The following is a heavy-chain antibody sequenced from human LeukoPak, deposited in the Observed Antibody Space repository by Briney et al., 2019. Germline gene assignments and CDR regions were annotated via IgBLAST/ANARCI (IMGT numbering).Heavy chain of an antibody. Sequence: GGSLRLSCAASGFTFSTYHMNWVRQAPGKGLEWVSSISTTSSYIYYSDSARGRFTISRDNAKNSLYLQMNSPRAEDTAVYYCARGLCGGDCYSDWGPGTLVTVSS. CDR1: GFTFSTYH. J-gene: IGHJ4*02. D-gene: IGHD2-21*02. V-gene: IGHV3-21*01. CDR2: ISTTSSYI. CDR3: ARGLCGGDCYSD.